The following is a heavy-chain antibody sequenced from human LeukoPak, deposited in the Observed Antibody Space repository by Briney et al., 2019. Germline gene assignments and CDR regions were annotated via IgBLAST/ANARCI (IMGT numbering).Heavy chain of an antibody. J-gene: IGHJ6*03. D-gene: IGHD5-18*01. CDR3: ARVGYSYGSYYYYYMDV. V-gene: IGHV4-30-4*08. CDR2: IYYSGSA. Sequence: SQTLSLTCTVSGGSISSGDYYWSWIRQPPGKGLEWIGYIYYSGSAYYNPSLKSRVTISVDTSKNQFSLKLSSVTAADTSVYYCARVGYSYGSYYYYYMDVWGKGTTVTVSS. CDR1: GGSISSGDYY.